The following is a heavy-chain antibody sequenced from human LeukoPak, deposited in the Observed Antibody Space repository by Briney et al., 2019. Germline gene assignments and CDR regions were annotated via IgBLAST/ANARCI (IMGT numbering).Heavy chain of an antibody. Sequence: ERSLRLSCAASGFTFSSYAMHWVRQAPGKGLEWVAVISYDGSNKYYADSVKGRFTISRDNSKNTLYLQMNSLRAEDTAVYYCAKNAVAAMVRGYFDYWGQGTLVTVSS. J-gene: IGHJ4*02. D-gene: IGHD3-10*01. V-gene: IGHV3-30-3*02. CDR3: AKNAVAAMVRGYFDY. CDR2: ISYDGSNK. CDR1: GFTFSSYA.